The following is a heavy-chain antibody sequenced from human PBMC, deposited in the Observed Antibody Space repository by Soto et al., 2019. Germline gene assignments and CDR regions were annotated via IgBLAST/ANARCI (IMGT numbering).Heavy chain of an antibody. CDR1: GFTFSTYA. Sequence: QVQLVESGGGVVQPGGSLRLSCAASGFTFSTYAMHWVRQAPGKGLDWVAVISYDGSYKYYADSVKGRITTSRDNSKNTLYRQTNSLRADDTAVYYCARGPAQCLGVRPPEGYWGQGTLVTVSS. J-gene: IGHJ4*02. CDR2: ISYDGSYK. D-gene: IGHD6-19*01. V-gene: IGHV3-30-3*01. CDR3: ARGPAQCLGVRPPEGY.